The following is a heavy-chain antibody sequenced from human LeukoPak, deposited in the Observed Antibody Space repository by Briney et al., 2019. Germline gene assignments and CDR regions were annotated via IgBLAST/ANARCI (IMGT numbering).Heavy chain of an antibody. V-gene: IGHV3-21*01. CDR1: GFTFSSYS. J-gene: IGHJ4*02. CDR3: ASQGYSSGWYFYY. D-gene: IGHD6-19*01. Sequence: GGSLRLSCAASGFTFSSYSMNWVRQAPGKGLKWVSSISSSSSYIYYADSVKGRFTISRDNAKNSLYLQMNSLRAEDTAVYYCASQGYSSGWYFYYWGQGTLVTVSS. CDR2: ISSSSSYI.